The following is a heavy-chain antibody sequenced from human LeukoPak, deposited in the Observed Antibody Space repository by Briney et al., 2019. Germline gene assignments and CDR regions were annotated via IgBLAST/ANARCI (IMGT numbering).Heavy chain of an antibody. Sequence: GGSLMISCRGSGYSFNSYWIGLVRRMPGKGLEGMWGIYPCDSHTKYSPSLEGRLTISGDKSNSTVYVQGRSVRASDPAIYCCARPQDYSLTGMHAFDIWGQGTLVTVSS. CDR1: GYSFNSYW. J-gene: IGHJ3*02. V-gene: IGHV5-51*01. D-gene: IGHD4-11*01. CDR3: ARPQDYSLTGMHAFDI. CDR2: IYPCDSHT.